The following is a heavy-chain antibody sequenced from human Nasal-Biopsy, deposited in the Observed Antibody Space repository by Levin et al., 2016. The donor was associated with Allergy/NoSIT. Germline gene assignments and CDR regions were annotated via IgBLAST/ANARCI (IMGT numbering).Heavy chain of an antibody. Sequence: LSLTCAASGFSFSNFWVTWVRQAPGKGPEWVANINQDGSEKEYVDSVKGRFTISRDNAENSLYLQMNSLRVEDTSVYYCVRGWAEDRVGAFDIWSRGTMVTVSS. CDR3: VRGWAEDRVGAFDI. CDR2: INQDGSEK. V-gene: IGHV3-7*01. D-gene: IGHD1-26*01. J-gene: IGHJ3*02. CDR1: GFSFSNFW.